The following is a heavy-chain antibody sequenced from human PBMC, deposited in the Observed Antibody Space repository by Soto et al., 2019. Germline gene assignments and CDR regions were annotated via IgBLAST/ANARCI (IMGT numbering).Heavy chain of an antibody. CDR2: INSDGIVT. CDR1: GFTFSRYW. J-gene: IGHJ6*02. D-gene: IGHD3-10*01. V-gene: IGHV3-74*01. Sequence: EVQLVESGGGLVQPGGSLRLSCAASGFTFSRYWMHWVRQAPGKGLVWVSRINSDGIVTAYADSVKGRFTISRDNAKNTLYLQMNTLRAEDTAVYYCARGSNYYDSGRRGIDVWGQGTTVTVSS. CDR3: ARGSNYYDSGRRGIDV.